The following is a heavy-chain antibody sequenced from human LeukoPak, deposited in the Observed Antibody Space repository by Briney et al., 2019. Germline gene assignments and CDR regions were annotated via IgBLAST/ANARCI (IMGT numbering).Heavy chain of an antibody. D-gene: IGHD3-22*01. CDR3: ARPPFYYDSSGY. J-gene: IGHJ4*02. CDR1: GFTFSSYW. CDR2: IKQDGSEK. V-gene: IGHV3-7*01. Sequence: QPGGSLRPSCAASGFTFSSYWMSWVRQAPGKGLERVANIKQDGSEKYYVDSVKGRFTISRDNAKNSLYLQMNSLRAEDTAVYYCARPPFYYDSSGYWDQGTLVTVSS.